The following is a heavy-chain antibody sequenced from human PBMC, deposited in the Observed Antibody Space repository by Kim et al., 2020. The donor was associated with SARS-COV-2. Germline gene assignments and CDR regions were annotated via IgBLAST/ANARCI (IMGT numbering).Heavy chain of an antibody. D-gene: IGHD3-3*01. J-gene: IGHJ3*02. CDR1: GGSFSGYY. V-gene: IGHV4-34*01. CDR2: INHSGST. Sequence: SETLSLTCAVYGGSFSGYYWSWIRQPPGKGLEWIGEINHSGSTNYNPSLKSRVTISVDTSKNQFSLKLSSVTAADTAVYYCARGRDLGYFWSGYFIDAFDIWGQGTMVTVSS. CDR3: ARGRDLGYFWSGYFIDAFDI.